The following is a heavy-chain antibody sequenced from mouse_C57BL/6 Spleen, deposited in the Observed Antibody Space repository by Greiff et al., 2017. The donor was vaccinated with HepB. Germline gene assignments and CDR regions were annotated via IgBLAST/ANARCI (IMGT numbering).Heavy chain of an antibody. D-gene: IGHD4-1*01. J-gene: IGHJ2*01. CDR3: TRTGPNWDVYFDY. Sequence: EVQRVESGEGLVKPGGSLKLSCAASGFTFSSYAMSWVRQTPEKRLEWVAYISSGGDYIYYADTVKGSFTISRDNARNTLYLQMSSLKSEDTAMYYCTRTGPNWDVYFDYWGQGTTLTVSS. CDR2: ISSGGDYI. CDR1: GFTFSSYA. V-gene: IGHV5-9-1*02.